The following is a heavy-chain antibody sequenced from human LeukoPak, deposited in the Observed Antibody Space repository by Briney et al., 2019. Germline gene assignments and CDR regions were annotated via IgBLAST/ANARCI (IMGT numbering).Heavy chain of an antibody. J-gene: IGHJ4*02. CDR3: ARRRLYYDRGGYLDY. V-gene: IGHV3-48*04. CDR2: ISDSGSAK. CDR1: GFSFSSYH. D-gene: IGHD3-22*01. Sequence: GGSLRVSCAASGFSFSSYHMNWVRQAPGKGLEWVAYISDSGSAKNYAGSVKGRFTISRDNAKNSLTLQMNSLSAEDTAVYYCARRRLYYDRGGYLDYWGQGTLVTVSS.